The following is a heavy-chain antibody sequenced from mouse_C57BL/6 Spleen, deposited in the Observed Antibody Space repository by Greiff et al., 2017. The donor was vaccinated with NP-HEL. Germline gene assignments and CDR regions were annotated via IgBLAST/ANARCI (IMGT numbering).Heavy chain of an antibody. CDR2: INPNNGGT. CDR1: GYTFTDYN. J-gene: IGHJ2*01. V-gene: IGHV1-22*01. D-gene: IGHD2-4*01. Sequence: EVQLVESGPELVKPGASVKMSCKASGYTFTDYNMHWVKQSHGKSLEWIGYINPNNGGTSYNQKFKGKATLTVNKSSSTAYMELRSLTSEDSAVYYCARGYDYDVGYFDYWGQGTTLTVSS. CDR3: ARGYDYDVGYFDY.